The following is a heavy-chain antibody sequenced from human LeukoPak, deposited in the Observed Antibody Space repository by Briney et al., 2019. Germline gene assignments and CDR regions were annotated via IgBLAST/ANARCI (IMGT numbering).Heavy chain of an antibody. D-gene: IGHD5-12*01. CDR1: GGTFSSYA. V-gene: IGHV1-69*13. Sequence: ASVKVSCKASGGTFSSYAISWVRQAPGQGLEWMGGIIPIFGTANYAQKFQGRVTITADESTSTAYMELSSLRSEDTAVYYCARENGRGYSGYVWYFDYWGQGTLVTVSS. CDR2: IIPIFGTA. J-gene: IGHJ4*02. CDR3: ARENGRGYSGYVWYFDY.